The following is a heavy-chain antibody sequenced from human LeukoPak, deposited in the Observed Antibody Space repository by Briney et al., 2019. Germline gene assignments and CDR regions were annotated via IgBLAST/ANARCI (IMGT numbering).Heavy chain of an antibody. CDR2: ISAYNGNT. V-gene: IGHV1-18*01. Sequence: ASVKVSCKASGYTFTSYGISWVRQAPGQGLEWMGWISAYNGNTNYAQKPQGRVTMTTDTSTSTAYMELRSLRSDDTAVYYCARDGSGSYYRVGYENYWGQGTLVTVSS. CDR3: ARDGSGSYYRVGYENY. CDR1: GYTFTSYG. D-gene: IGHD1-26*01. J-gene: IGHJ4*02.